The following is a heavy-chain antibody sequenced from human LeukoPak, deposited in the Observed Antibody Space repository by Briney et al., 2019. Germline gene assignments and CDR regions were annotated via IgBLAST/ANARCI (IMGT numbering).Heavy chain of an antibody. CDR1: GFTFSSYA. D-gene: IGHD4-17*01. CDR2: ISGSGGST. V-gene: IGHV3-23*01. Sequence: GGSLRLSCAASGFTFSSYAMSWVRQAPGKGLEWVSAISGSGGSTYYADSVKGRFTISRDNSKNTLYLQMNSLRAEDTAVYFCAKDLYGDYVGDYWGQGTLVTVSS. J-gene: IGHJ4*02. CDR3: AKDLYGDYVGDY.